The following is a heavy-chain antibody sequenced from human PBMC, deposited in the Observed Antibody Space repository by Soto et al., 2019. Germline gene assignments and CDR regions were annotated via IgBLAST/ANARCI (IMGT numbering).Heavy chain of an antibody. CDR2: VHYSGTT. CDR3: AREDPADYYYYGMDV. J-gene: IGHJ6*02. Sequence: LCGGSISTYLWTWLRQSPGKGLEWIGNVHYSGTTNYSPSLKSRVTISVDTSKNQFSLKLSSVTAADTALYYCAREDPADYYYYGMDVWGQGTTVTVSS. V-gene: IGHV4-59*01. CDR1: GGSISTYL.